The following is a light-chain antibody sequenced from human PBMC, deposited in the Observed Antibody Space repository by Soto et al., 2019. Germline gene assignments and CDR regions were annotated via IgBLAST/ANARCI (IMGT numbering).Light chain of an antibody. CDR2: DAS. CDR1: QSVSSH. Sequence: EILMTQSPATLSVSPGEGATLSCRASQSVSSHIAWYQQKPGQAPRLLIYDASTRATGIPARFSGSGSGTDFTLTITSLEPEDFAVYYCQQRSNWPPTFGQGTKVDIK. CDR3: QQRSNWPPT. V-gene: IGKV3-11*01. J-gene: IGKJ1*01.